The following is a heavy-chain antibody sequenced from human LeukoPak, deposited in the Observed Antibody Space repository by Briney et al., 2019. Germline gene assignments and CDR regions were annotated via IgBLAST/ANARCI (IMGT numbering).Heavy chain of an antibody. CDR2: IYHSGST. D-gene: IGHD3-10*01. CDR1: GGSISSYY. J-gene: IGHJ5*02. CDR3: ASIPITMVRGVIPDWFDP. V-gene: IGHV4-38-2*02. Sequence: PSETLSLTCTVSGGSISSYYWGWIRQPPGKGLEWIGSIYHSGSTYYNPSLKSRVTISVDTSKNQFSLKLSSVTAADTAVYYCASIPITMVRGVIPDWFDPWGQGTLVTVSS.